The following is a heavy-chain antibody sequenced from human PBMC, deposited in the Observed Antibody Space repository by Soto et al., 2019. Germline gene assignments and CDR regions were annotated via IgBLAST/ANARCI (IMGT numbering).Heavy chain of an antibody. CDR2: ISGSGGST. D-gene: IGHD3-16*02. CDR3: AKDQKDSYYDYVWGSYRYTGLPDY. CDR1: GFTFSSYA. J-gene: IGHJ4*02. Sequence: GGSLRLSCAASGFTFSSYAMSWVRQAPGKGLEWVSAISGSGGSTYYADSVKGRFTISRDNSKNTLYLQMNSLRAEDTAVYYCAKDQKDSYYDYVWGSYRYTGLPDYWGQGTLVTVSS. V-gene: IGHV3-23*01.